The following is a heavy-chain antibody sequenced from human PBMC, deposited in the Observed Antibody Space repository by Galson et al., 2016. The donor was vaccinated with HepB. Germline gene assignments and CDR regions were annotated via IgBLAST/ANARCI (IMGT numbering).Heavy chain of an antibody. Sequence: SLRLSCAASGFTFSTSAMHWVRQAPGKGLEWVSLTSFDGYNKYYADSVKGRFTISRDNSKNTLYLQMNSLRAEDTAVYDCAKSEWGYNLDFWCQGTLVTVSS. CDR2: TSFDGYNK. V-gene: IGHV3-30*04. CDR1: GFTFSTSA. J-gene: IGHJ4*02. CDR3: AKSEWGYNLDF. D-gene: IGHD5-24*01.